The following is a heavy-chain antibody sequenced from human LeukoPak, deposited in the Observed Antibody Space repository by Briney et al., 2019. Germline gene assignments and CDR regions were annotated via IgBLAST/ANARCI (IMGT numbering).Heavy chain of an antibody. Sequence: GGSLRLSCAASGRTFKIYSMHWVRQAPGKGLEWVSGFSWNGAGIGYADSVKGRFTISRDNAKNSLYLHMNSLRAEDTALYYCAKGWNNSSWYAGYYDFWGQGTLVTVSS. J-gene: IGHJ4*02. V-gene: IGHV3-9*01. CDR2: FSWNGAGI. D-gene: IGHD6-13*01. CDR3: AKGWNNSSWYAGYYDF. CDR1: GRTFKIYS.